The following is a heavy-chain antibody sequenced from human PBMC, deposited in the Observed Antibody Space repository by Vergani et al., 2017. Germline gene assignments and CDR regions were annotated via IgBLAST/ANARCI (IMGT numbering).Heavy chain of an antibody. CDR3: ARLYDFWSGYKWYFDL. V-gene: IGHV1-69*01. D-gene: IGHD3-3*01. CDR1: GGTFSSYA. J-gene: IGHJ2*01. CDR2: IIPIFGTA. Sequence: QVQLVQSGAEVKKPGSSVKVSCKASGGTFSSYAISWVRQAPGQGLEWMGGIIPIFGTAHYAQKFQGRVTITADESTSTAYMELSSLRSEDTAVYYCARLYDFWSGYKWYFDLWGRGTLVTVSS.